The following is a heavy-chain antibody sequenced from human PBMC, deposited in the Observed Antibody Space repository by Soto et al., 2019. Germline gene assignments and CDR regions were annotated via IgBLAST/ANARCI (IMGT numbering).Heavy chain of an antibody. CDR1: GYTFTSYD. CDR2: MNPNSGNT. CDR3: AKGRFLEWLLYDVFDYYYYGMDV. D-gene: IGHD3-3*01. V-gene: IGHV1-8*01. J-gene: IGHJ6*02. Sequence: ASVKVSCKASGYTFTSYDINWVRQATGQGLEWMGWMNPNSGNTGYAQKFQGRVTMTRNTSISTAYMELSSLRSEDTAVYYRAKGRFLEWLLYDVFDYYYYGMDVWGQGTTVTVSS.